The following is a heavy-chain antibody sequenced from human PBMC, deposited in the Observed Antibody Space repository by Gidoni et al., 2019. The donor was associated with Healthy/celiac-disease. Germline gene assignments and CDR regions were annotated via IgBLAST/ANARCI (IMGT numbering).Heavy chain of an antibody. V-gene: IGHV3-23*01. D-gene: IGHD5-18*01. CDR2: ISGSGGSK. CDR1: GFTFSSYA. CDR3: AKDPSPSGYSYGYVDY. Sequence: EVQLLESGGGLVQPGGSLRLSCAASGFTFSSYAMSWVRQAPGKGLEWVSAISGSGGSKYYADSVKGRFTISRDNSKNTLYLQMNSLRAEDTAVYYCAKDPSPSGYSYGYVDYWGQGTLVTVSS. J-gene: IGHJ4*02.